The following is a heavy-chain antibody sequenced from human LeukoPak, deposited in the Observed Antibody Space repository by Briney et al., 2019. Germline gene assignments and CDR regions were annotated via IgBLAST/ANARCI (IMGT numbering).Heavy chain of an antibody. CDR2: IYYSGST. CDR1: GGSISSYY. Sequence: PSETLSLTCTVSGGSISSYYWSWIRQPPGKRLEWIGYIYYSGSTNYNPSLKSRVTISVDTSKNQFSLKLSSVTAADTAVYYCARDPISGRDIWGQGTMVTVSS. CDR3: ARDPISGRDI. J-gene: IGHJ3*02. D-gene: IGHD3-10*01. V-gene: IGHV4-59*01.